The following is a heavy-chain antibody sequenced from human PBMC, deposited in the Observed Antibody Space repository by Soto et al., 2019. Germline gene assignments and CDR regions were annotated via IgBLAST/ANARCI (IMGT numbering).Heavy chain of an antibody. Sequence: SETLSLTCTVSGGSISTYYWSWIRQPPGKGLEWIGYIYYSGGTNYNPSLKSRVTISIDTSKNHFSLRLSSVTAADTAVYYCARSGMVVVPAAPYYFYMDVWGKGTTVTVSS. V-gene: IGHV4-59*08. D-gene: IGHD2-2*01. CDR2: IYYSGGT. CDR1: GGSISTYY. J-gene: IGHJ6*03. CDR3: ARSGMVVVPAAPYYFYMDV.